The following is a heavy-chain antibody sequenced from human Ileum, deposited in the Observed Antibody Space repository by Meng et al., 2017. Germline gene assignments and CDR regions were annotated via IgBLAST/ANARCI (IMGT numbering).Heavy chain of an antibody. V-gene: IGHV4-59*08. Sequence: QVQLQESGPGLVKPSETLALTCSVSGASISSHYWTWIRHPPGKGLEYIGYIYYRGGASYNPSLRSRVTMSVDTSKNQFSLNLSSVTAADTAVYYCARLLDSSDWGWFDPWGQGTLVTVSS. J-gene: IGHJ5*02. D-gene: IGHD3-22*01. CDR3: ARLLDSSDWGWFDP. CDR2: IYYRGGA. CDR1: GASISSHY.